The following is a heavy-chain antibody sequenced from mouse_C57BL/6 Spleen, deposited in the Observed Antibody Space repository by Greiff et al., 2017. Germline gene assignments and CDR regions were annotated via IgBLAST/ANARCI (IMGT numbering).Heavy chain of an antibody. Sequence: QVQLQQSGPELVKPGASVKISCKASGYAFSSSWMNWVKQRPGKGLEWIGRIYPGDGDTNYNGKFKGKATLTADKSSSTAYMQLSSLTSEDSAVYFCARGFEDYWGQGTTLTVSS. CDR1: GYAFSSSW. CDR2: IYPGDGDT. V-gene: IGHV1-82*01. J-gene: IGHJ2*01. CDR3: ARGFEDY.